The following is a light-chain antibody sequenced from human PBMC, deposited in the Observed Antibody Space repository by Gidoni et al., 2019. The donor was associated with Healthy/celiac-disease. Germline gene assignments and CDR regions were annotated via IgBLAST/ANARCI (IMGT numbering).Light chain of an antibody. CDR1: SSNIGAGYD. CDR3: QSYDSSLSGNYV. Sequence: QSVLTQPPSVSAAPGQRVTISCTGSSSNIGAGYDVHWYQQLPETAPKLLIYGNSNRPSGVPDRFSGSKSGTSASLAITGLQAEDEADYYCQSYDSSLSGNYVFGTGTKVTVL. CDR2: GNS. V-gene: IGLV1-40*01. J-gene: IGLJ1*01.